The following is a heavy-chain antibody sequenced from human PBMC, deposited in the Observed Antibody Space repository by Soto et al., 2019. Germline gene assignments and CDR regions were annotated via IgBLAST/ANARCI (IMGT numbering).Heavy chain of an antibody. Sequence: QVQLQESGPGLVKPSQTLSLTCTVSGGSISSGGYYWSWIRQHPGKGLEWIGYIYYSGSTYYNPSLKSRVTISXDTXKXPFSLKLSSVTAADTAVYYCARALGFGDPLYYGMDVWGQGTTVTVSS. CDR3: ARALGFGDPLYYGMDV. V-gene: IGHV4-31*03. D-gene: IGHD3-10*01. J-gene: IGHJ6*02. CDR2: IYYSGST. CDR1: GGSISSGGYY.